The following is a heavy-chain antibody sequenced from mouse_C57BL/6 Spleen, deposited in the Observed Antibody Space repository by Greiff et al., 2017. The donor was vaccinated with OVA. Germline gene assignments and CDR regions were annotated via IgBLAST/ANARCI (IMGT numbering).Heavy chain of an antibody. J-gene: IGHJ4*01. CDR3: ARYGYDGDYYAMDY. Sequence: DVQLVESGGGLVQPGGSLSLSCAASGFTFTDYYMSWVRQPPGKALEWLGFIRNKANGYTTEYSASVKGRFTISRDNSQSILYLQMNALRAEDSATYYCARYGYDGDYYAMDYWGQGTSVTVSS. CDR2: IRNKANGYTT. CDR1: GFTFTDYY. V-gene: IGHV7-3*01. D-gene: IGHD2-2*01.